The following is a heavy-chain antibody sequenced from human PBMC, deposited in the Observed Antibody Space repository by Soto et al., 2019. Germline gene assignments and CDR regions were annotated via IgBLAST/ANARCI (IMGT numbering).Heavy chain of an antibody. Sequence: QLQLQESGPGLVKPSETLSLTCTVSGGSISSSSYYWGWIRQPPGKGLGWIGSIYYSGSTYYKPSLQSRVTISVDTSKNQFSLKLSSVTAADTAVYYCARHNQYNWFDPWGQGTLVSVSS. V-gene: IGHV4-39*01. D-gene: IGHD2-2*01. J-gene: IGHJ5*02. CDR1: GGSISSSSYY. CDR3: ARHNQYNWFDP. CDR2: IYYSGST.